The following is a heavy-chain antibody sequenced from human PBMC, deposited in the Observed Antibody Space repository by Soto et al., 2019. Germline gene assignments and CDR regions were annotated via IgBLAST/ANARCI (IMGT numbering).Heavy chain of an antibody. J-gene: IGHJ6*03. CDR2: MNPNSGNT. V-gene: IGHV1-8*01. Sequence: ASVKVSCKASGYIFSSYDINWVRQATGQGLEWMGWMNPNSGNTGYAQKFQGRATMTRSTSISTAYMELRSLRSEDTAVYYCARPTRGYCSGGTCNKHLYYYMDVWGKGTTVTVSS. D-gene: IGHD2-15*01. CDR3: ARPTRGYCSGGTCNKHLYYYMDV. CDR1: GYIFSSYD.